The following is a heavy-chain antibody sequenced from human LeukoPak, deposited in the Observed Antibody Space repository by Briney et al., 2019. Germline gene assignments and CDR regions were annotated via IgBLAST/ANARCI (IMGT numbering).Heavy chain of an antibody. CDR2: IYYSGST. J-gene: IGHJ4*02. Sequence: SETLSLTCTVSGGSISSYYWSWIRQPPGKGLEWIGYIYYSGSTNYNPSLKSRVTISVDTSKNQFSLKLSSVTAADTAVYYCARASARGGSGSYDVGPPDFDYWGQGTLVTVSS. CDR1: GGSISSYY. CDR3: ARASARGGSGSYDVGPPDFDY. D-gene: IGHD3-10*01. V-gene: IGHV4-59*01.